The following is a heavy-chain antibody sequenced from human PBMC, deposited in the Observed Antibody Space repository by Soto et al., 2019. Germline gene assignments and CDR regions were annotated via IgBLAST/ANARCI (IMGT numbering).Heavy chain of an antibody. V-gene: IGHV4-34*01. CDR1: GGSFSDYY. CDR2: INHSGST. Sequence: QVQLQQWGAGLLKPSETLSLTCAVYGGSFSDYYWSWIRQPPGKGLEWIGEINHSGSTNDNPSLKSRVTTSVDTSKNQFSLKLSSVTAADTAVYYCARGRRGYCSGRSCYRYYMDVWGKGTTVTVSS. D-gene: IGHD2-15*01. CDR3: ARGRRGYCSGRSCYRYYMDV. J-gene: IGHJ6*03.